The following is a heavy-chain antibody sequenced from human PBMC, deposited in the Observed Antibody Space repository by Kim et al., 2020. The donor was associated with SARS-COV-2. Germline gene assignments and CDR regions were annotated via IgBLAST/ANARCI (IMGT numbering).Heavy chain of an antibody. D-gene: IGHD6-13*01. V-gene: IGHV2-5*02. Sequence: SGPTLVNPTQTLTLTCTFSGFSLSTSGVGVGWIRQPPGKALEWLALIYWDDDKRYSPSLKSRLTITKDTSKNQVVLTMTNMDPVDTATYYCAHRSIAAAGRGEDWFDPWGQGTLVTVSS. CDR2: IYWDDDK. CDR1: GFSLSTSGVG. CDR3: AHRSIAAAGRGEDWFDP. J-gene: IGHJ5*02.